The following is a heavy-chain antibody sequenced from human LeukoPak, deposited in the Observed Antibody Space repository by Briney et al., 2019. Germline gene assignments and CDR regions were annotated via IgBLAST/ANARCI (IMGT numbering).Heavy chain of an antibody. D-gene: IGHD3-22*01. J-gene: IGHJ4*02. Sequence: GRSLRLSCAASGFTFSSYAMHWVRQAPGKGLEWVAVISYDGSNKYYADSVKGRFTISRDNSKNTLYLQMNSLRAEDTAVYYCARGYYDSPYFDYWGQGTLVTVSS. CDR2: ISYDGSNK. CDR1: GFTFSSYA. V-gene: IGHV3-30*04. CDR3: ARGYYDSPYFDY.